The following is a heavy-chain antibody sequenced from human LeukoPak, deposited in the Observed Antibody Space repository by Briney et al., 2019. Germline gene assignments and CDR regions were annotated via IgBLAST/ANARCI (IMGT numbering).Heavy chain of an antibody. J-gene: IGHJ5*02. CDR1: GFTFSSYA. CDR3: AKDLYGYVSNWFDP. D-gene: IGHD5-12*01. Sequence: PGGSLRLFCAASGFTFSSYAMSWVRQAPGKGLEWVSAISGSGGSTYYADSVKGRFTISRDNSKNTLYLQMNSLRAEDTAVYYCAKDLYGYVSNWFDPWGQGTLVTVSS. CDR2: ISGSGGST. V-gene: IGHV3-23*01.